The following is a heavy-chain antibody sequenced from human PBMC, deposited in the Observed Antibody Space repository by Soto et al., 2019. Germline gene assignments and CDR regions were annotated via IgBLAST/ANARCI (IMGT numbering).Heavy chain of an antibody. CDR1: GYSVLSYG. CDR3: VRDRPNSNLDF. CDR2: INTETGHT. J-gene: IGHJ4*02. D-gene: IGHD2-8*01. V-gene: IGHV1-18*01. Sequence: QVQLVQSGAEVKKPGASVKVSCTASGYSVLSYGFSWVRQAPGQGLEWMGYINTETGHTFYAQRLQGRVTMTTNTATNTAYMELRRLTSDDTAVYFCVRDRPNSNLDFWGQGTLITISS.